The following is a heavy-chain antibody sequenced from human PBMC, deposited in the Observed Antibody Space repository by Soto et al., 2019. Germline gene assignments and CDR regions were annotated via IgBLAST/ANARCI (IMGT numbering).Heavy chain of an antibody. CDR1: GASISTHY. V-gene: IGHV4-4*07. CDR3: AREYSSSRHFDN. CDR2: ISNGGST. Sequence: SETLSLTCTVSGASISTHYWTWIRQPAGKGLDWIGRISNGGSTHYNPSLKSRLTMSLDTSKNQFSLTLNSVTAADTAVYYCAREYSSSRHFDNWGQGTLVTVSS. J-gene: IGHJ4*02. D-gene: IGHD6-6*01.